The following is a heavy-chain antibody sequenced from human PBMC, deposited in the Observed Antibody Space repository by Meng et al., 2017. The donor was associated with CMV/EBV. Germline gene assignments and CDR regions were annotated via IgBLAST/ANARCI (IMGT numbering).Heavy chain of an antibody. J-gene: IGHJ4*02. D-gene: IGHD1-7*01. CDR1: GFTLRNYW. CDR2: VNSDASST. Sequence: GGSLRLSCAASGFTLRNYWIHWVRQAPGKGLMWVSRVNSDASSTNYADSVKGRFTFSRDNAKNTVYLQMNSLKTEDTAVYYCTTDHTYNWNYGGVRDYWGQGTLVTVSS. CDR3: TTDHTYNWNYGGVRDY. V-gene: IGHV3-74*01.